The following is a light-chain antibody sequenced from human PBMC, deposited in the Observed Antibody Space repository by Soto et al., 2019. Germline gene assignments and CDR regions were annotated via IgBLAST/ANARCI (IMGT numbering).Light chain of an antibody. Sequence: QSALTQPPSVSGSPGQSVTISCTGTSSDIGSYNRVSWYQQTPGTAPKLMIHDISNRPSGVPDRFSGSRSGNTASLTVSGLQAEDEADYYCSSYTTSSTYVFGTGTKVTVL. V-gene: IGLV2-18*02. CDR3: SSYTTSSTYV. J-gene: IGLJ1*01. CDR1: SSDIGSYNR. CDR2: DIS.